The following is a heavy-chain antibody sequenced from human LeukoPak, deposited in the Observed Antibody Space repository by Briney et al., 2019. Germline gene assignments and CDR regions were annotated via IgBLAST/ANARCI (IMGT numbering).Heavy chain of an antibody. CDR1: GFTFNTYA. CDR2: ISGSGGST. J-gene: IGHJ4*02. CDR3: AKDSAAAGFDY. D-gene: IGHD6-13*01. Sequence: GGSLRLSCAASGFTFNTYAMSWVRQAPGKGLEWVSAISGSGGSTYYADSVKGRFTISRDNSKNTLYLQIHSLRAEDTAVYYCAKDSAAAGFDYWGQGTLVTVSS. V-gene: IGHV3-23*01.